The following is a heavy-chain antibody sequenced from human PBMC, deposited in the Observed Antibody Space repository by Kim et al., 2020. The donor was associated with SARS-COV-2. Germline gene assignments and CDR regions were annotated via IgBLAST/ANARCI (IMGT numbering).Heavy chain of an antibody. CDR1: GGSISSGGYY. CDR2: IYYSGST. J-gene: IGHJ3*02. Sequence: SETLSLTCTVSGGSISSGGYYWSWIRQHPGKGLEWIGYIYYSGSTYYNPSLKSRVTISVDTSKNQFSLKLSSVTAADTAVYYCARDINYYDSSGPESDAFDIWGQGTMVTVSS. D-gene: IGHD3-22*01. CDR3: ARDINYYDSSGPESDAFDI. V-gene: IGHV4-31*03.